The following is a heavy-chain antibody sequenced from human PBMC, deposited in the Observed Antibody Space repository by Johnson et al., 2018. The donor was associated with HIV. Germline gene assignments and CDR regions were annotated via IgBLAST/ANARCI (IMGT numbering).Heavy chain of an antibody. CDR1: GLTFSSYA. CDR2: ISYDGSNK. V-gene: IGHV3-30*04. Sequence: QVQLVESGGGVVQPGRSLRLSCAASGLTFSSYAMHWVRQAPGKGLEWVAVISYDGSNKYYADSVKGRFTISRDNSKNTLFLQMNSLRDEDTAVYYCARGGWLGYCSSTSCSKDAFDIWGQGTMVTVSS. D-gene: IGHD2-2*01. J-gene: IGHJ3*02. CDR3: ARGGWLGYCSSTSCSKDAFDI.